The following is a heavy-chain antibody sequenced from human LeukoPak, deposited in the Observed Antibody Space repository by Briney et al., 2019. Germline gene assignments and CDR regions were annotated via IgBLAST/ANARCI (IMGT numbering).Heavy chain of an antibody. J-gene: IGHJ6*02. D-gene: IGHD7-27*01. CDR1: GFTFSSYW. V-gene: IGHV3-74*01. CDR3: ARRGPHLMGNYYYYGMDV. Sequence: PGGSLRLSCAASGFTFSSYWMHWVRQAPGKGLVWVSRINSDGSSTSYADPVKGRFTISRDNAKNTLYLQMNSLRAEDTAVYYCARRGPHLMGNYYYYGMDVWGQGTTVTVSS. CDR2: INSDGSST.